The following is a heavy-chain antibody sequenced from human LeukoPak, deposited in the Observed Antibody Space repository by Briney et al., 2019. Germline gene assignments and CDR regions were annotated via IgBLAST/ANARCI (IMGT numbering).Heavy chain of an antibody. CDR3: ARALRVAATRGVANWFDP. Sequence: SQTLSLTCTVSGGSISSGGYYWSWIRQHPGKGLVWIWYIYYSGSTYYNPSLKSRVTISVDTSKIQFSLKLSSVTAADTAVYYCARALRVAATRGVANWFDPWGQGTLVTVSS. CDR1: GGSISSGGYY. D-gene: IGHD2-15*01. V-gene: IGHV4-31*03. J-gene: IGHJ5*02. CDR2: IYYSGST.